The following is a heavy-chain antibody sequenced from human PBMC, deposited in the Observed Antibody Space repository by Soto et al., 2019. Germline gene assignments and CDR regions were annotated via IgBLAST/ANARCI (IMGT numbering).Heavy chain of an antibody. CDR3: AIETYGDYVYDY. D-gene: IGHD4-17*01. CDR1: GYTFTSYA. Sequence: QVQLVQSGAEVKKPGASVKVSCKASGYTFTSYAMHWVRQAPGQRLEWMGWINAGNGNTKYSQKFQGRVTIPRDTSASTAYMELSSPTSEDTAVYYCAIETYGDYVYDYWGQGTLVTVSS. J-gene: IGHJ4*02. CDR2: INAGNGNT. V-gene: IGHV1-3*01.